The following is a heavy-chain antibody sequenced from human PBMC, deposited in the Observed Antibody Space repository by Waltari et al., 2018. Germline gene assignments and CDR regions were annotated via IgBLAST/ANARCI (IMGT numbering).Heavy chain of an antibody. D-gene: IGHD6-19*01. CDR2: FYFGGNT. V-gene: IGHV4-38-2*01. CDR3: VSRVTVAGLFDY. Sequence: QVRLQESGPGLVKPSETLSLTCAVSDKSISSGYFWGWIRQAPGKGLEWIGSFYFGGNTYYNPTLQIRVSISIDTSKNQFSLRLTSVTAADTAVYYCVSRVTVAGLFDYCGQGSMVTVSP. CDR1: DKSISSGYF. J-gene: IGHJ4*02.